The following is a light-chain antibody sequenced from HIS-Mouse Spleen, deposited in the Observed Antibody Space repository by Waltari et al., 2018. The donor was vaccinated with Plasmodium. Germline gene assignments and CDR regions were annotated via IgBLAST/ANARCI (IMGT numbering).Light chain of an antibody. CDR3: CSYAGSYTLV. J-gene: IGLJ2*01. V-gene: IGLV2-11*01. CDR1: SSHVGGYNY. Sequence: QSALTQPRSVSGSPGKSVTISCPGTSSHVGGYNYVSWYQQHPGKAPKLMIYDVSKRPSGVPDRFSGSKSGNTASLTISGLQAEDEADYYCCSYAGSYTLVFGGGTKLTVL. CDR2: DVS.